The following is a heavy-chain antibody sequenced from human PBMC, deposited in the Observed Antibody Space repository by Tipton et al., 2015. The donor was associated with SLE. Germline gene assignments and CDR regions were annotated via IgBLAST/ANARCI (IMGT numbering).Heavy chain of an antibody. CDR2: IYYSGST. V-gene: IGHV4-59*11. CDR3: ARRGYCGGDCYPFDY. D-gene: IGHD2-21*02. Sequence: TLSLTCAVYGGSFSSHYWSWIRQPPGKGLEWIGYIYYSGSTNYNPSLKSRVTISVDTSKNQFSLKLSSVTAADTAVYYCARRGYCGGDCYPFDYWGQGTLVTVSS. CDR1: GGSFSSHY. J-gene: IGHJ4*02.